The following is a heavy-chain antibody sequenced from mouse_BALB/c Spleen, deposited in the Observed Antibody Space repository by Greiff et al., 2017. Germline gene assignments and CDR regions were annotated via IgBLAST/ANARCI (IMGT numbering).Heavy chain of an antibody. V-gene: IGHV1-7*01. CDR2: INPSTGYT. Sequence: QVQLKQSGAELAKPGASVKMSCKASGYTFTSYWMHWVKQRPGQGLEWIGYINPSTGYTEYNQKFKDKATLTADKSSSTAYMQLSSLTSEDSAVYYCARWGTGFAYWGQGTLVTVSA. D-gene: IGHD3-3*01. J-gene: IGHJ3*01. CDR3: ARWGTGFAY. CDR1: GYTFTSYW.